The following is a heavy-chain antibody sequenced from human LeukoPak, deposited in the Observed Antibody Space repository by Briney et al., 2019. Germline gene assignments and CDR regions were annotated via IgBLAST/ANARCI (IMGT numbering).Heavy chain of an antibody. Sequence: GASVKVSCKASGYTFTIYYIHWVRQAPGQGLEWMGLTNPSGGSTNYAQKFQGRVTMTRDTSTSTVYMELSSLRSEDTAVYYCARSYKAAAIDFWGQGTLVTVSS. J-gene: IGHJ4*02. CDR3: ARSYKAAAIDF. CDR1: GYTFTIYY. V-gene: IGHV1-46*01. CDR2: TNPSGGST. D-gene: IGHD2-2*01.